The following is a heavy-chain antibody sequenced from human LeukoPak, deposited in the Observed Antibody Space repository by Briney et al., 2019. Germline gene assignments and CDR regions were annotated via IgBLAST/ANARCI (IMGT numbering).Heavy chain of an antibody. CDR2: ISAYNGVT. Sequence: ASVKVSCKASGYTFTSNCISWVRQAPGQGLEWMGWISAYNGVTNYAQKLQGRVTMTTDTSTSTAYMEMTSLTSDDTAVYYCARDEVVGATAGTFDFWGQGTLVTVSS. CDR1: GYTFTSNC. J-gene: IGHJ4*02. V-gene: IGHV1-18*01. D-gene: IGHD1-26*01. CDR3: ARDEVVGATAGTFDF.